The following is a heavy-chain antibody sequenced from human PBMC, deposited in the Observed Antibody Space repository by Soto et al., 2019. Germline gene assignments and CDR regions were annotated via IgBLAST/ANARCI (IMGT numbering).Heavy chain of an antibody. V-gene: IGHV3-33*01. CDR1: GLTFRSYR. D-gene: IGHD5-12*01. Sequence: QVQLVESGGGVVQPGRSLRLSCAASGLTFRSYRMHWVRQAPGTGLEWVAVIWYDGSNKYYADSVKGRFTIYRDNPKNPLYLQMNSLRAEDTAVYYCARETTIVANGYYYYGMDVWGQGTTVTGFS. CDR3: ARETTIVANGYYYYGMDV. CDR2: IWYDGSNK. J-gene: IGHJ6*02.